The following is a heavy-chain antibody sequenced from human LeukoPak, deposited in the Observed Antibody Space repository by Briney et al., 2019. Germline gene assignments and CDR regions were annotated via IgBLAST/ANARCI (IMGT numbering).Heavy chain of an antibody. CDR1: GGSISSYY. V-gene: IGHV4-59*08. CDR2: IYYSVST. J-gene: IGHJ3*02. D-gene: IGHD3-10*01. CDR3: ARHWDYYGSGSYYSRAFDI. Sequence: PSETLSLTCTVSGGSISSYYWSWIRQPPGKGLEWIGYIYYSVSTNYNPSLKSRVTISVDTSKNQFSLKLSSVTAADTAVYYCARHWDYYGSGSYYSRAFDIWGQGIMVTVSS.